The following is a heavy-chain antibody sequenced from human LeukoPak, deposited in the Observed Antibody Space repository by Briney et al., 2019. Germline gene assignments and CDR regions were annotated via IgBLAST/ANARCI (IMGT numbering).Heavy chain of an antibody. CDR2: IYSGGTT. Sequence: GGSLRLSCAASGFTVRSNYMSWVRQAPGKGLEWVSVIYSGGTTYYADSVKGRFTISRDNSKNTMYLQMNSLRAEDTAVYYCASLNYDFWSGYYNGAFDIWGQGTMVTVSS. J-gene: IGHJ3*02. V-gene: IGHV3-66*01. CDR3: ASLNYDFWSGYYNGAFDI. CDR1: GFTVRSNY. D-gene: IGHD3-3*01.